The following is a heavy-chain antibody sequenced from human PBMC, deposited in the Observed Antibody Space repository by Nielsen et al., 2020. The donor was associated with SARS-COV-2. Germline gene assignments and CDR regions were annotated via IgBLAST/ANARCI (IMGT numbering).Heavy chain of an antibody. D-gene: IGHD3-3*01. Sequence: GESLKISCAASGFIFSTYGMHWVRQAPGKGLEWVAVISDDGSNKYYTDSVKGRFTISRDNSKKTLYVQMNSLRAEDTAVYYCARVKRTIFGVVNAFDIWGQGTMVTVSS. CDR3: ARVKRTIFGVVNAFDI. V-gene: IGHV3-30*03. CDR2: ISDDGSNK. CDR1: GFIFSTYG. J-gene: IGHJ3*02.